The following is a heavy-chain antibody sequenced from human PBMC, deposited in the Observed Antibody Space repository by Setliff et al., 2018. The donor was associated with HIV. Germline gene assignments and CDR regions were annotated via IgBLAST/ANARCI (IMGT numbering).Heavy chain of an antibody. V-gene: IGHV4-31*03. J-gene: IGHJ4*02. D-gene: IGHD3-22*01. Sequence: SETLSLTCTVSGGSISSAGYYWSWIRQHPGKGLEWIGYIYNTGSAYFNPSLKSRLTISVDASRNQFSLKLSSVTAADTAVYYCARGYTRGYFSHFDYWGQGTLVTVSS. CDR1: GGSISSAGYY. CDR2: IYNTGSA. CDR3: ARGYTRGYFSHFDY.